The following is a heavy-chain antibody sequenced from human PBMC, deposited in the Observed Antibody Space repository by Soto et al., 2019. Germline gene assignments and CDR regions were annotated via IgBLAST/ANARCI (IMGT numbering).Heavy chain of an antibody. CDR1: GYTFTSYG. D-gene: IGHD3-22*01. CDR2: ISAYNGNT. J-gene: IGHJ5*02. V-gene: IGHV1-18*01. CDR3: ARDTLNYYDSSGYDRWFDP. Sequence: ASVKVSCKASGYTFTSYGISWVRQAPGQGLEWMGWISAYNGNTNYAQKLQGRVAMTTDTSTSTAYMELRSLRSDDTAVYYCARDTLNYYDSSGYDRWFDPWGQGTLVTVSS.